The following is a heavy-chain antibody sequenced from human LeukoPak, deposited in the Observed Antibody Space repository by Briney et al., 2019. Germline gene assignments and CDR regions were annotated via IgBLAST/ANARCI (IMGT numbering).Heavy chain of an antibody. J-gene: IGHJ4*02. V-gene: IGHV3-30*04. Sequence: GRSLRLSCAASGFTFSSYAMHWVRQAPGKGLEWVAVISYDGSNKYYADSVKGRFTISRDNSKNTLYLQMNSLRAEDTAVYYCAKDLTAMVVPDYWGQGTLVTVSS. CDR1: GFTFSSYA. CDR3: AKDLTAMVVPDY. D-gene: IGHD5-18*01. CDR2: ISYDGSNK.